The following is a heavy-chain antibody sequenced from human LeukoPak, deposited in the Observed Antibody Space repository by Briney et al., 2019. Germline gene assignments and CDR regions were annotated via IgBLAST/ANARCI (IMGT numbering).Heavy chain of an antibody. V-gene: IGHV3-30*02. D-gene: IGHD6-13*01. CDR2: IRYDGSNK. J-gene: IGHJ4*02. CDR3: AKEGSSWYEGYFDY. CDR1: GFTFSNYA. Sequence: GGSLRLSCAASGFTFSNYAMRWVRQAPGKGLEWVAFIRYDGSNKYYADSVKGRFTISRDNSKNTLYLQMNSLRAEDTAVYYCAKEGSSWYEGYFDYWGQGTLVTVSS.